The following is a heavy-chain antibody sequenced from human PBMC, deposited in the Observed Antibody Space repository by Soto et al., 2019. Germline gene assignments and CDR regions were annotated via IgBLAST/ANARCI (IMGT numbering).Heavy chain of an antibody. CDR2: VYYSGST. J-gene: IGHJ3*02. V-gene: IGHV4-59*01. CDR1: GASISSSY. D-gene: IGHD3-22*01. CDR3: ARGYYDSNGQSNTFDI. Sequence: QVQLQESGPGLVKPSETLSLTCTVSGASISSSYWSWIRQSPRKGLEWIGYVYYSGSTKYNPSLKSRVTISVHTSKNQFSLKLRSVTAADTAVYYCARGYYDSNGQSNTFDIWGQGTMVTVSS.